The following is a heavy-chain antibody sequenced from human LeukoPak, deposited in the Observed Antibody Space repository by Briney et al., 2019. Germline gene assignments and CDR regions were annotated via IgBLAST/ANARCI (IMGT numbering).Heavy chain of an antibody. Sequence: GGSLRLSCAASGFTVSSNYMSWVRRAPGKGLEWVSVIYSGGSTYYADSVKGRFTISGDNSKNTLYLQMNSLRAEDTAVYYCARGVDYVWGSYRYNEAFDIWGQGTMVTVSS. V-gene: IGHV3-53*01. D-gene: IGHD3-16*02. J-gene: IGHJ3*02. CDR3: ARGVDYVWGSYRYNEAFDI. CDR2: IYSGGST. CDR1: GFTVSSNY.